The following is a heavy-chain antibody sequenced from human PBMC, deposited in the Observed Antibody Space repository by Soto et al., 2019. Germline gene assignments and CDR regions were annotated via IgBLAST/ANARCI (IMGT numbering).Heavy chain of an antibody. V-gene: IGHV3-30*03. CDR2: ISNDGSNK. D-gene: IGHD4-17*01. CDR1: GFTFSTYG. Sequence: QVQLVESGGGVVQPGRSLRLSCAASGFTFSTYGMHWVRQAPGKGLEWVAVISNDGSNKYYADSVKGRFTISRDNSKNTLSLRTNRLRAEDTAVYYCATDGEGGSGAYGYYFDYWGQGALVTVSS. J-gene: IGHJ4*02. CDR3: ATDGEGGSGAYGYYFDY.